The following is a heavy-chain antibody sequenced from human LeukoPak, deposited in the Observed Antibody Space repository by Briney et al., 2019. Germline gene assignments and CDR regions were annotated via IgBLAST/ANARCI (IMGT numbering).Heavy chain of an antibody. CDR3: GGRMSHDERAMCGAFDI. V-gene: IGHV3-30-3*01. D-gene: IGHD3-10*02. CDR1: GFNFSSYA. J-gene: IGHJ3*02. CDR2: ISYDGSNK. Sequence: PGGSLRLSCAASGFNFSSYAMHWVRQAPGKGLEWVAVISYDGSNKYYADSVKGRFTISRDNSKNTLYLQMNSLRAEDTAVYYCGGRMSHDERAMCGAFDIWGQGTMVTVSS.